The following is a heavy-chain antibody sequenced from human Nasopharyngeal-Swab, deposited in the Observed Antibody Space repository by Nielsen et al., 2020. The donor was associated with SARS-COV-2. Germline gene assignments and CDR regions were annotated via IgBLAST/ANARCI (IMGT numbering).Heavy chain of an antibody. Sequence: SLNISCAASGFTFSSYEMNWVRQAPGRGLEWVSRINSDGSNTAYADSVRGRFSISRDNAKNTVYLQRNSLRVEDTAVYYCVVAYYVWGSSRGMDVWGQGTTVTVSS. V-gene: IGHV3-74*01. CDR1: GFTFSSYE. J-gene: IGHJ6*02. CDR2: INSDGSNT. CDR3: VVAYYVWGSSRGMDV. D-gene: IGHD3-16*01.